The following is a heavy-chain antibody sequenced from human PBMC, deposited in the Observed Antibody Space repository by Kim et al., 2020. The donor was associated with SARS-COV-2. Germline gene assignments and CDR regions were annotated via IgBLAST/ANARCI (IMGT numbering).Heavy chain of an antibody. CDR2: IYGGGSK. CDR1: GFTVSNTY. Sequence: GGSLRLSCVVSGFTVSNTYMSWVRQAPGKGLEWVSIIYGGGSKYYSEYSKGSLTISSEDYGNKALHQKNSVRAEDKAVFFCWREPSTYFDYWGQGTLDT. V-gene: IGHV3-66*01. CDR3: WREPSTYFDY. J-gene: IGHJ4*02.